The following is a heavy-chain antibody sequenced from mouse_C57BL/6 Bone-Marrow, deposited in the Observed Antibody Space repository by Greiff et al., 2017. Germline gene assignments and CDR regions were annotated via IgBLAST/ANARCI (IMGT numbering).Heavy chain of an antibody. D-gene: IGHD2-3*01. J-gene: IGHJ4*01. CDR3: GGGYYDYAMDY. CDR2: ISDGGSST. V-gene: IGHV5-4*03. CDR1: GFTFSSYA. Sequence: EVMLVESGGGLVKPGGSLQLSCAASGFTFSSYAMSWVRQTPEKRLAWVATISDGGSSTYYPDNVKGRFTISRDNAKNNLYLQMSHLKSEDTAMYYCGGGYYDYAMDYWGQGTSVTVSS.